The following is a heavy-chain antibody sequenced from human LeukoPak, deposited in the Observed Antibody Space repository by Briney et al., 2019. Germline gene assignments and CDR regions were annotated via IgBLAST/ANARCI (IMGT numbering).Heavy chain of an antibody. CDR3: ARYFDFWTGRPFDY. D-gene: IGHD3-3*01. V-gene: IGHV3-7*03. CDR1: RFTFGTYW. J-gene: IGHJ4*02. CDR2: IKQDGSEK. Sequence: GGSLRLSCAASRFTFGTYWMSWVRQAPGKGPEWVATIKQDGSEKYYVDSVKGRFTISRDNAKNSLNLQMNSLRAEDTAVYYCARYFDFWTGRPFDYWGQGTLVIVS.